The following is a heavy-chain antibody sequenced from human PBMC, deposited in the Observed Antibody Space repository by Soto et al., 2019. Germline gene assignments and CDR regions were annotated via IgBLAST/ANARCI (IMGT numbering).Heavy chain of an antibody. Sequence: EVHLVESGGGLVQPGGSLRLSCAASGFTFSNYWMYWVRQAPGKGLEWVSRINSDGSVSSHADSVRGRLTISRDNVKNTVYLHMVSLRAEDTAVYFCARGDCVGGTCYSLAGSFYYYMDVWGKGTTVTVFS. D-gene: IGHD2-15*01. J-gene: IGHJ6*03. V-gene: IGHV3-74*02. CDR2: INSDGSVS. CDR3: ARGDCVGGTCYSLAGSFYYYMDV. CDR1: GFTFSNYW.